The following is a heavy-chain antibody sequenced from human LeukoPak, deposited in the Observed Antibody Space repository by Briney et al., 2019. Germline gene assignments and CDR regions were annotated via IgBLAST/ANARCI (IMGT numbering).Heavy chain of an antibody. CDR1: GASISSYY. V-gene: IGHV4-59*01. Sequence: SETLSLTCTVSGASISSYYWSWIRQPPGKRLEWIGYIFYSGTTNYNPSLKSRVTISVDKSKNKFSLKLSSATAADTAVYYCASLNHHYYAMDAWGQGTTVTVS. D-gene: IGHD1-14*01. CDR3: ASLNHHYYAMDA. J-gene: IGHJ6*02. CDR2: IFYSGTT.